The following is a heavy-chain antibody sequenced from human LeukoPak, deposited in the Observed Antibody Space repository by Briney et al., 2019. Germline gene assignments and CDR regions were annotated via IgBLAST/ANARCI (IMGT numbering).Heavy chain of an antibody. D-gene: IGHD3-9*01. CDR1: GRTLSTYY. CDR3: ARGGEYYDVLSGYRNV. CDR2: ISHSGRT. Sequence: PSETLSLTCAVNGRTLSTYYWTWIRQPPGKALEWIVHISHSGRTNYQTSLKSRVTISVNLSKNQFFLHLTPVTAADTAVSYFARGGEYYDVLSGYRNVWGRGTTVTVSS. V-gene: IGHV4-34*01. J-gene: IGHJ6*03.